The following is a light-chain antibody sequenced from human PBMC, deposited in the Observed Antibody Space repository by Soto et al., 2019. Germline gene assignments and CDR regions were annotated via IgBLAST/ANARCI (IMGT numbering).Light chain of an antibody. CDR1: SSDVGGYNY. CDR3: SSYTSSRV. CDR2: EVS. V-gene: IGLV2-14*01. J-gene: IGLJ3*02. Sequence: QSALTQPASVSGSPGQSIIISCTGTSSDVGGYNYVSWYQQHPGKAPKLMIYEVSNRPSGVSNRFSGSKSGNTASLTISGLQAEDEADYYCSSYTSSRVFGGGTKLTVL.